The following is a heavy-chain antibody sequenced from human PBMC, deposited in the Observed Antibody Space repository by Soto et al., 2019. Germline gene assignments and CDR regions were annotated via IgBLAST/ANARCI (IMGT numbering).Heavy chain of an antibody. Sequence: LRLSCAASGFTFSSYAMTWVRQAPGKGLARVSGLSGSGGSAYYADSAKGRFTISRDKSKNTLYLQMNSLRAEATAVYYCAKNRGEEYYYGMDVWGQGTTVTVSS. V-gene: IGHV3-23*01. D-gene: IGHD2-21*01. CDR3: AKNRGEEYYYGMDV. J-gene: IGHJ6*02. CDR2: LSGSGGSA. CDR1: GFTFSSYA.